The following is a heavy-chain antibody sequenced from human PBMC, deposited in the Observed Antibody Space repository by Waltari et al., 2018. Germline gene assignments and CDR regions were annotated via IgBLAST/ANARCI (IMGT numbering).Heavy chain of an antibody. D-gene: IGHD6-6*01. Sequence: QVQLVQSGAEVKKPGASMKVSCRASGYTFTHSSIHWVRQAPGQGLEWMGWINPNSGGTNYAQKFQGRVTMTRDTSTTTAYMELGSLRSDDTALYYCARGGPEYSSSSFDYWGQGTLVTVSS. V-gene: IGHV1-2*02. CDR3: ARGGPEYSSSSFDY. J-gene: IGHJ4*02. CDR2: INPNSGGT. CDR1: GYTFTHSS.